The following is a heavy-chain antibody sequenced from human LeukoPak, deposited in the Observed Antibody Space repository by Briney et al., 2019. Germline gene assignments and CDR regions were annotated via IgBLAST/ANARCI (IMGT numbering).Heavy chain of an antibody. CDR3: AKDWSGDYNWSDP. Sequence: GGSLRLSCVASGFIFRSYGMHWVRQAPGKGLEWVACIYPDGNNKDYADSVKGRFIISRDNSKNTLFLQMNSLRPEDTAVYYCAKDWSGDYNWSDPWGQGTPVIVSS. J-gene: IGHJ5*02. CDR1: GFIFRSYG. D-gene: IGHD3-3*01. CDR2: IYPDGNNK. V-gene: IGHV3-30*02.